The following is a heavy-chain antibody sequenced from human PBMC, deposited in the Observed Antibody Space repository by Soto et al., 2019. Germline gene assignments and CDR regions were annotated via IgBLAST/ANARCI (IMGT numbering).Heavy chain of an antibody. V-gene: IGHV2-5*02. D-gene: IGHD5-12*01. CDR3: AQRLTRGYSGYDSAFDI. CDR2: IYWDDDK. J-gene: IGHJ3*02. Sequence: QITLKESGPTLVKPTQPLTLTCTFPGFSLSTSGAGVGWIRQPPGKALQWLALIYWDDDKRYSPSLKSRLTITKDTSKNQVVLTMSNKDPVNTAKYYCAQRLTRGYSGYDSAFDIWGQGTMVTVSS. CDR1: GFSLSTSGAG.